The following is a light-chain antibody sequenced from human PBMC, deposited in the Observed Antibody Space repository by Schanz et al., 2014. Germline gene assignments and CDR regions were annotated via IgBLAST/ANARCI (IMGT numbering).Light chain of an antibody. Sequence: QSVLTQPASVSGSPGQSVTISCTGSNSDIGSYKRVSWYQQPPGTAPKLMIYEVTNRPSGVPDRFSGSKSGNTASLTVSGLQAEDEADYYCSSHGGSRVFGGGTKLTVL. CDR3: SSHGGSRV. J-gene: IGLJ3*02. CDR1: NSDIGSYKR. V-gene: IGLV2-18*02. CDR2: EVT.